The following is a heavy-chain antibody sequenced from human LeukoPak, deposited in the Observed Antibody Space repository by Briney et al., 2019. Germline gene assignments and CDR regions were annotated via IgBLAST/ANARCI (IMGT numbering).Heavy chain of an antibody. CDR3: TTALDYYGSGSYNYY. V-gene: IGHV3-15*07. CDR2: IKSKTDGGTT. CDR1: GFTFSNAW. D-gene: IGHD3-10*01. Sequence: PGGSLRLSCAASGFTFSNAWMNWVRQAPGKGLEWVGRIKSKTDGGTTGYAAPVKGRFTISRDDSKNTLYLQMNSLKTEDTAVYYCTTALDYYGSGSYNYYWGQGTLVTVSS. J-gene: IGHJ4*02.